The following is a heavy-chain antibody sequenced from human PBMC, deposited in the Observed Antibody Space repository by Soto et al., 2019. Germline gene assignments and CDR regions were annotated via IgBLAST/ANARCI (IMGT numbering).Heavy chain of an antibody. CDR3: ARDLAGYSGYDLDY. Sequence: ASVKVSCKASGGTFSSYTISWVRQAPGQGLEWMGRIIPILGIANYAQKFQGRVTITADKSTSTAYMELSSLRSEDTAVYYCARDLAGYSGYDLDYWGQGTLVTVSS. CDR2: IIPILGIA. CDR1: GGTFSSYT. J-gene: IGHJ4*02. V-gene: IGHV1-69*04. D-gene: IGHD5-12*01.